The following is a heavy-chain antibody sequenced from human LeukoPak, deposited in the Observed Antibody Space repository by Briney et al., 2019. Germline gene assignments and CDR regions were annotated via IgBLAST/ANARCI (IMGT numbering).Heavy chain of an antibody. CDR2: ISSSSYI. CDR3: ARDRSAYDILTGYPSDTFDI. D-gene: IGHD3-9*01. V-gene: IGHV3-21*01. J-gene: IGHJ3*02. CDR1: GFTFSSYS. Sequence: GGSLRLSCAASGFTFSSYSMNWVRQAPGKGLEWGSSISSSSYIYYADSVKGRFTISRDKAKNSLYLQMNSLRAEDTAVYYCARDRSAYDILTGYPSDTFDIWGQGTMVTVSS.